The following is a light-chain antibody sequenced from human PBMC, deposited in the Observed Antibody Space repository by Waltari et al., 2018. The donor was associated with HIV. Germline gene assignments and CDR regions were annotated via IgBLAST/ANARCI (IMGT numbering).Light chain of an antibody. CDR3: QQYGSLQWT. CDR2: GAS. V-gene: IGKV3-20*01. CDR1: QSVTSTY. J-gene: IGKJ1*01. Sequence: IVLTQSPGTLYLSPGESASLSSRASQSVTSTYFAWDQQKPGQAPRLLISGASSRATGIPDRFSGTGSGTDFTLTISRLEPEDFALYYCQQYGSLQWTFGQGTKVEIK.